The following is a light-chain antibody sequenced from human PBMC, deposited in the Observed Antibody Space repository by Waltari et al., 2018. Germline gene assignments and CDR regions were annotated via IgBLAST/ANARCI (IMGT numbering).Light chain of an antibody. CDR2: DAS. Sequence: DIQIPQSPSSLSASVGDRVTITCQASQDISNYLNWYQHKPGKAPNLLLYDASNLETGVPSRFSGSGSGTDFTFTISSLQPEDIAAYYCQQYDNLPRTFGGGTKVEIK. V-gene: IGKV1-33*01. CDR3: QQYDNLPRT. J-gene: IGKJ4*01. CDR1: QDISNY.